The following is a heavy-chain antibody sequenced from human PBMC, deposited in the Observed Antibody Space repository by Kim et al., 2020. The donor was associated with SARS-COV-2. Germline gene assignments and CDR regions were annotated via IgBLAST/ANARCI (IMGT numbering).Heavy chain of an antibody. Sequence: ASVTVSCKASCYTFTSYGISWVRQAPGQGLEWMGWISAYNGNTNYAQKLQGRVTMTTDTSTSTAYMELRSLRSDDTAVYYCARDLDSSGWYSYYYYYGMDVWGQGTTVTVSS. CDR2: ISAYNGNT. J-gene: IGHJ6*02. D-gene: IGHD6-19*01. CDR1: CYTFTSYG. CDR3: ARDLDSSGWYSYYYYYGMDV. V-gene: IGHV1-18*01.